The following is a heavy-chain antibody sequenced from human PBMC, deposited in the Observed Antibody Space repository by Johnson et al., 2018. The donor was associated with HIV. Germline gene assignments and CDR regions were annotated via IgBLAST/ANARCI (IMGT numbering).Heavy chain of an antibody. J-gene: IGHJ3*02. V-gene: IGHV3-7*03. Sequence: EQLVESGGGVVQPGRSLRLSCAASGFTFSSYGMHWVRQAPGKGLEWVANIKQDGSEKYYVDSVKGRFTISRDNAKNSLYLQMNSLRAEDTAVYYCARVNEDLLYAFDIWGQGTMVTVSS. CDR3: ARVNEDLLYAFDI. CDR2: IKQDGSEK. CDR1: GFTFSSYG. D-gene: IGHD1-1*01.